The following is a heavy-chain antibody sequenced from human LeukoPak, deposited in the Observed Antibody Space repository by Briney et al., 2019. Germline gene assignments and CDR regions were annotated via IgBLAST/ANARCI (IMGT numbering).Heavy chain of an antibody. Sequence: KVSSKASGYTFTSYGTSWVREAPGQGLECMGGIIPIFGTANYAQKLQGRVTIPTGASTRAACMEPSSLRSEDTAVYDSARDKCGSYFKKYYYYMDVWGKGTPVTVSS. CDR2: IIPIFGTA. CDR1: GYTFTSYG. J-gene: IGHJ6*03. D-gene: IGHD1-26*01. CDR3: ARDKCGSYFKKYYYYMDV. V-gene: IGHV1-69*05.